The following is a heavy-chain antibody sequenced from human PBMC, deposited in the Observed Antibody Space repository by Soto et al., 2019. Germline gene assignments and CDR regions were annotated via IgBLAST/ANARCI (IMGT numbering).Heavy chain of an antibody. D-gene: IGHD3-10*01. CDR2: INHRGST. V-gene: IGHV4-34*01. Sequence: SETLSLTCAVYGGSFSGYYWSWIRQPPGKGLEWIGEINHRGSTNYNPSLKSRVTISVDTSKNQFYLKLSSVTPADTAVYYCPRVVALGSGSQTNNDCYGMDVWGQGTTVTVSS. CDR3: PRVVALGSGSQTNNDCYGMDV. CDR1: GGSFSGYY. J-gene: IGHJ6*02.